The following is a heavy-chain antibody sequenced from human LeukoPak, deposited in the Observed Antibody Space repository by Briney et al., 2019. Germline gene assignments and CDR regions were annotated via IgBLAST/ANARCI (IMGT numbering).Heavy chain of an antibody. CDR1: GFALKSYS. CDR2: ISSTSAYI. Sequence: GGSLRLSCAGSGFALKSYSLSWVRQAPRKGLEWVSSISSTSAYIYYADSVKGRFTISRDNVDNVVYLQMNSLGAEDTAVYYCARVAVSGPTGWFDSWGQGTLVIVSS. J-gene: IGHJ5*01. V-gene: IGHV3-21*01. D-gene: IGHD2-8*02. CDR3: ARVAVSGPTGWFDS.